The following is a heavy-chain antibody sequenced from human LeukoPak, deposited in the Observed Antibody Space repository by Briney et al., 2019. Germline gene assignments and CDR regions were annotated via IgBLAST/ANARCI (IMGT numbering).Heavy chain of an antibody. Sequence: SETLSLTCTVSGGSISSYYWSWIRQPPKKGLEWIGEINHSGSTNYNPSLKSRVTISVDTSKNQFSLKVRSVTAADTAVYYCARGHVGSYAYYYYYGMNVWGQGTTVTVSS. CDR2: INHSGST. CDR1: GGSISSYY. V-gene: IGHV4-34*01. D-gene: IGHD2-8*01. J-gene: IGHJ6*02. CDR3: ARGHVGSYAYYYYYGMNV.